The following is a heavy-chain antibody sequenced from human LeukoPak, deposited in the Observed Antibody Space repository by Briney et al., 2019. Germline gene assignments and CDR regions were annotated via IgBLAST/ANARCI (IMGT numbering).Heavy chain of an antibody. D-gene: IGHD2-15*01. J-gene: IGHJ4*02. CDR1: GGSFSVYY. Sequence: PSETLSLTCAVYGGSFSVYYWSWIRQPPGKGLEWIGEINHSGSTNYNPSLKSRVIISVDTSKNQFSLKLSSVTAADTAVYYCARECSGGSCLDYWGQGTLVTVSS. CDR2: INHSGST. CDR3: ARECSGGSCLDY. V-gene: IGHV4-34*01.